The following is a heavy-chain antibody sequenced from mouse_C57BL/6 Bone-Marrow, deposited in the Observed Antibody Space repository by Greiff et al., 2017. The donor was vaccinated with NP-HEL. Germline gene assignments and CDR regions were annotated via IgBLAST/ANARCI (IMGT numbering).Heavy chain of an antibody. CDR2: IHPNSGST. Sequence: VQLQQPGAELVKPGASVKLSCKASGYTFTSYWMHWVKQRPGQGLEWIGMIHPNSGSTNYNEKFKSKATLTVDKSSSTAYMQLSSLTSEDSAVYYCAIIYYGPPYYCDYWGQGTTLTVSS. CDR1: GYTFTSYW. V-gene: IGHV1-64*01. J-gene: IGHJ2*01. CDR3: AIIYYGPPYYCDY. D-gene: IGHD2-1*01.